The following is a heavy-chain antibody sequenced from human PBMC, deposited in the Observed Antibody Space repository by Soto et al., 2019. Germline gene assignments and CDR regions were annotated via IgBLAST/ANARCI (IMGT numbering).Heavy chain of an antibody. J-gene: IGHJ4*02. CDR2: ISSSSSYI. CDR1: GFTFSSYS. V-gene: IGHV3-21*01. D-gene: IGHD3-10*01. CDR3: ARVPTYYGSGSYFDY. Sequence: EVQLVESGGGLVKPGGSLRLSCAASGFTFSSYSMNWVRQAPGKGLEWVSSISSSSSYIYYADSVKGRFTISRDNAKTSLYLQMNSLRAEDTAVYYCARVPTYYGSGSYFDYWGQRNLFTVSS.